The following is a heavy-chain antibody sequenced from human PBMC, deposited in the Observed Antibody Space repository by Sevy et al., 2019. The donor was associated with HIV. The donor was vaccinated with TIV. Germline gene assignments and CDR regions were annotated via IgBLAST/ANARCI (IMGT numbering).Heavy chain of an antibody. CDR3: DIHGYDDDAP. D-gene: IGHD5-12*01. CDR2: ISYDGRNE. J-gene: IGHJ5*02. CDR1: GFTFSSFG. V-gene: IGHV3-30*03. Sequence: GGSLRLSCAASGFTFSSFGIHWVRQAPGKGLEWVALISYDGRNEFYADSVKGRFTISRDNSKTTVYLQMNSLRAEDTAVYYCDIHGYDDDAPWGQGTLVTVSS.